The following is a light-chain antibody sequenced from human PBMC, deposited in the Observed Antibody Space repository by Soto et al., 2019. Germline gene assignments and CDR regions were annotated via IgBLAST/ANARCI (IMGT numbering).Light chain of an antibody. CDR2: GAS. V-gene: IGKV3-20*01. CDR1: QSVSSSY. Sequence: EIVLTQSPGTLSLSPGERATLSCRASQSVSSSYLAWYKQKPGQAPRPLIYGASSRATGIPDRFSGSGSWTVFTLTISSLEPEDFSVYYCQQYGSVYTFGQGTKVEIK. CDR3: QQYGSVYT. J-gene: IGKJ2*01.